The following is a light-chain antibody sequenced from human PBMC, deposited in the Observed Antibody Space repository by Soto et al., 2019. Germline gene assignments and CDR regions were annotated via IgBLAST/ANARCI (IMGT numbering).Light chain of an antibody. Sequence: QAVVTQEPSFSVSPGGTVTLTCGLSSGSVSTTYYPSWYQQTPGQAPRTLIYRTNTRSSGVPDRFSGSILGNKAALTTTGAQADDESDYYCVVYMGSGIWVFGGGTKVTVL. CDR2: RTN. J-gene: IGLJ3*02. V-gene: IGLV8-61*01. CDR3: VVYMGSGIWV. CDR1: SGSVSTTYY.